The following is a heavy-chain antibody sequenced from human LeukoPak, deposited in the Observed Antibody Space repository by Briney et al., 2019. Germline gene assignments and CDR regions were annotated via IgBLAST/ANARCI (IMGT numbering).Heavy chain of an antibody. CDR3: AREDTPSDELWFGESTFDY. CDR1: IDSISSRSYY. D-gene: IGHD3-10*01. Sequence: SETLSLTCTVSIDSISSRSYYWGWIRQPPGKGLEWIGSIYHSGSTYYNPSLKSRVTISVDTSKNQFSLKLSSVTAADTAVYYCAREDTPSDELWFGESTFDYWGQGTLVTVSS. CDR2: IYHSGST. V-gene: IGHV4-39*07. J-gene: IGHJ4*02.